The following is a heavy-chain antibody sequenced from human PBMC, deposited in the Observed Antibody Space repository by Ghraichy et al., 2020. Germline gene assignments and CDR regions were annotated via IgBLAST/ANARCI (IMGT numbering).Heavy chain of an antibody. V-gene: IGHV4-34*01. J-gene: IGHJ4*02. Sequence: SETLSLTCAVYGGSFSGYYWSWIRQPPEKGLEWIGEINHSGSTNYNPSLKSRVTISVDTSKNQFSLKLSSVTAADTAVYYCARRRSSSSPDYWGQGTLVTVSS. D-gene: IGHD6-6*01. CDR3: ARRRSSSSPDY. CDR2: INHSGST. CDR1: GGSFSGYY.